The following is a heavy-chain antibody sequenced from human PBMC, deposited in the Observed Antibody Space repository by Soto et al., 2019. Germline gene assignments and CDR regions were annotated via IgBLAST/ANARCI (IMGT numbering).Heavy chain of an antibody. D-gene: IGHD3-10*01. V-gene: IGHV1-69*02. J-gene: IGHJ4*02. Sequence: QVQLVQSGAAVKKPGSSVRVSCRASGDTFNFYTLSWVRQVPGHGPEWMGRIIPMLGMSDYARKFQGRVTIMADKSTSTGCMNLSGLTSEDTAVYYCATNYGSGSTHFDYWGQGTLVTVSS. CDR1: GDTFNFYT. CDR2: IIPMLGMS. CDR3: ATNYGSGSTHFDY.